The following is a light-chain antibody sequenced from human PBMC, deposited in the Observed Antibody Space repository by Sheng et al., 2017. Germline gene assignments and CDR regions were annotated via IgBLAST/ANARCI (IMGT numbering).Light chain of an antibody. CDR3: QHYNTWPYT. CDR1: QSITNN. J-gene: IGKJ2*01. V-gene: IGKV3-15*01. CDR2: GAS. Sequence: EIVMTQSPATLSVSPGERATLSCRDSQSITNNLAWYQQKPGQAPRLLIYGASTRATGIPDTFSGSGSGTEFTLTISSLQSEDFAVYYCQHYNTWPYTFGQGTKLEIK.